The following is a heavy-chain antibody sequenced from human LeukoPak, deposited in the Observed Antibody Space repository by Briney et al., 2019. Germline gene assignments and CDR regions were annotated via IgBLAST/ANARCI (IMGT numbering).Heavy chain of an antibody. CDR3: AKDNGVYSGYEPTDY. D-gene: IGHD5-12*01. CDR2: ISYDGSNK. Sequence: GRSLRLSCAASGLTFSSYGMHWVRQAPGKGLEWVAVISYDGSNKYYADSVKGRFTISRDNSKNTLYLQMNSLRAEDTAVYYCAKDNGVYSGYEPTDYWGQGTLVTVSS. CDR1: GLTFSSYG. V-gene: IGHV3-30*18. J-gene: IGHJ4*02.